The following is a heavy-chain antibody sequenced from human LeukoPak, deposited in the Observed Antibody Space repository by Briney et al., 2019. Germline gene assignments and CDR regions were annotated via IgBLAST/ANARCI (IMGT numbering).Heavy chain of an antibody. CDR3: ATGAMVYDY. J-gene: IGHJ4*02. CDR1: GSTLTKIS. V-gene: IGHV1-24*01. D-gene: IGHD3-10*01. Sequence: ASVKVSCTVSGSTLTKISIDWGRQAPGQGHEWMGSLSPRDGETSHAQNFQGRFNMTADTSTDTAYMEMSSLDSGDTAVYYCATGAMVYDYWGQGTLVIVSS. CDR2: LSPRDGET.